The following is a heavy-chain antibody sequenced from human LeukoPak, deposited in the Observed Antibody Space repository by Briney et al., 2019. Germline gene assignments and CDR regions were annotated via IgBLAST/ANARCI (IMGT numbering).Heavy chain of an antibody. CDR3: ATRTTGTTLYFDY. CDR2: ISGSGGST. Sequence: PGGSLRLAWAASGFTFSSYAMSWVRQAPGKGLEWVSAISGSGGSTYYADSVKGRFTISRDNSKNTLYLQMNSLRAEDTAVYYCATRTTGTTLYFDYWGQGTLVTVSS. V-gene: IGHV3-23*01. CDR1: GFTFSSYA. D-gene: IGHD1-1*01. J-gene: IGHJ4*02.